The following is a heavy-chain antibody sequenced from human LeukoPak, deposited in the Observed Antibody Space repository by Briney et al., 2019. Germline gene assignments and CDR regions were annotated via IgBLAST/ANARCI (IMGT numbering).Heavy chain of an antibody. Sequence: GESLQISCKGSEYSFTNYWIGWVRQMPGKGLEWMGIIYPGESDTRYSPSFQGQVTISADKFISTAYLQWNSLKASDTAMYYCARHRTYGSGSYSALDIWGQGTMVTVSS. CDR1: EYSFTNYW. CDR3: ARHRTYGSGSYSALDI. D-gene: IGHD3-10*01. V-gene: IGHV5-51*01. J-gene: IGHJ3*02. CDR2: IYPGESDT.